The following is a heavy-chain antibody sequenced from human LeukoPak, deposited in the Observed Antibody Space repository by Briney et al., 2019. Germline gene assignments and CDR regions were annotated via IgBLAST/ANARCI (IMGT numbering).Heavy chain of an antibody. Sequence: PSETLSLTCIVSGGSISSYYWSWIRQPPGKGLEWVGYIYYSGSTNYNPSLKSRVTISVDTSKNQFSLRLSSVTAADTAVYYCAGYKRIPLDYWGQGTLVTVSS. CDR3: AGYKRIPLDY. J-gene: IGHJ4*02. V-gene: IGHV4-59*01. CDR2: IYYSGST. D-gene: IGHD5-24*01. CDR1: GGSISSYY.